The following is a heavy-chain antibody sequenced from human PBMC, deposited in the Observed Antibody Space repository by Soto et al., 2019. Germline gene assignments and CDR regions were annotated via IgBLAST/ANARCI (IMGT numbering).Heavy chain of an antibody. CDR1: GYTFSNYG. J-gene: IGHJ5*02. CDR3: ARVVPGAEAWFGP. V-gene: IGHV1-18*01. D-gene: IGHD2-2*01. CDR2: ISLCSYGT. Sequence: QVQLVQSGGEVKRPGASVKVSCKTSGYTFSNYGITWVRQAPGQPLEWLGWISLCSYGTNYAQKFQGRVSMTTDTSTTTAYMELRSLRSDDTAVYYCARVVPGAEAWFGPWGQGTLVTVSS.